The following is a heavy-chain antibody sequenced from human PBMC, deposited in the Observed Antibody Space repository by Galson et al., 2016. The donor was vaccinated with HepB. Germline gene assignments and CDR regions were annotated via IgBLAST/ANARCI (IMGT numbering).Heavy chain of an antibody. D-gene: IGHD2-21*01. CDR2: IHGDGKSS. J-gene: IGHJ6*02. CDR3: AAYAVAYYGMDV. V-gene: IGHV3-74*01. CDR1: GFSFSNYW. Sequence: LRLSCAASGFSFSNYWMYWIRQAPGKGLVCVSRIHGDGKSSTYAGSVRGRFTISRDNAKHTLYLQMNSLGVEDTGVYYCAAYAVAYYGMDVWGQGTTVTVSS.